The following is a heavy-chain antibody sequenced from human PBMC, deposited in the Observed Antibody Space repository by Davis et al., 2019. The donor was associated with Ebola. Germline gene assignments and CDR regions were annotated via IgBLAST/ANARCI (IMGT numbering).Heavy chain of an antibody. CDR1: GFTFSSYW. Sequence: PGGSLRLSCAASGFTFSSYWMSWVRQAPGKGLEWVANIKQDGSEKYYVDSVKGRFTISRDNAKNTLYLQMNSLRAEDTAVYYCARDTLADSSGWSGGGMDVWGQGTTVTVSS. V-gene: IGHV3-7*01. J-gene: IGHJ6*02. D-gene: IGHD6-19*01. CDR2: IKQDGSEK. CDR3: ARDTLADSSGWSGGGMDV.